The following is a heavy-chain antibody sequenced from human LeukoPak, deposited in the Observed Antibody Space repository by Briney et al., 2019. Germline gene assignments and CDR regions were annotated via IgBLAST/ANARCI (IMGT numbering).Heavy chain of an antibody. CDR2: ISGSGDTM. J-gene: IGHJ4*02. V-gene: IGHV3-23*01. CDR1: GFSFSSYA. D-gene: IGHD6-19*01. CDR3: AKDKAVVTGTGTYFDY. Sequence: GGSLRLSCAASGFSFSSYAMSWVRQAPGKGLEWVSGISGSGDTMYYADSVEGRFTISRDNSKNTLYLQMNSLRVEDTAIYYCAKDKAVVTGTGTYFDYWGQGTLVTVSS.